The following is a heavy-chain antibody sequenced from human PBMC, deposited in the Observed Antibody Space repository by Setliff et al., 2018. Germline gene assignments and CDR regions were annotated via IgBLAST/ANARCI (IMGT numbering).Heavy chain of an antibody. CDR1: GYTLTELS. CDR2: FDPEDGET. J-gene: IGHJ3*02. CDR3: ATESLLRYFDLVGNPYAFDI. Sequence: ASVKVSCKVSGYTLTELSMHWVRQAPGKGLEWVGGFDPEDGETIYAQKFQGRVTMTEDTSTDTAYMELSGLRSEDTAVYYCATESLLRYFDLVGNPYAFDIWGQGTMVTVSS. D-gene: IGHD3-9*01. V-gene: IGHV1-24*01.